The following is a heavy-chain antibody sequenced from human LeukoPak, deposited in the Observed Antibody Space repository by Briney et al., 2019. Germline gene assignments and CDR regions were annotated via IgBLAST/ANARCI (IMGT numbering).Heavy chain of an antibody. CDR3: ARAAYYDILTGYYHVEYFDY. J-gene: IGHJ4*02. V-gene: IGHV3-9*01. CDR1: GFTFDDYA. CDR2: ITWNSGSI. D-gene: IGHD3-9*01. Sequence: LAGGSLRLSCAASGFTFDDYAMHWVRQAPGKGLEWVSGITWNSGSIGYADSVKGRFTISRDNAKNSLYLQMNSLRAEDTALYYCARAAYYDILTGYYHVEYFDYWGQGTLVTVSS.